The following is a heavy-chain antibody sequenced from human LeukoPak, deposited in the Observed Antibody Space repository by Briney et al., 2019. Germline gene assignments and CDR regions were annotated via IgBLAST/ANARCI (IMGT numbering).Heavy chain of an antibody. D-gene: IGHD6-13*01. CDR2: IHYNGSP. V-gene: IGHV4-59*01. CDR1: GGSISSYS. Sequence: SETLSLTCTVSGGSISSYSWSWIRQPPGKGLEWIGYIHYNGSPNYNPSLKSRVTISVDTSKNQFSLKLSSVTAADTAVYYCARLLHPQSTSWFIDYWGQGALVTVSS. CDR3: ARLLHPQSTSWFIDY. J-gene: IGHJ4*02.